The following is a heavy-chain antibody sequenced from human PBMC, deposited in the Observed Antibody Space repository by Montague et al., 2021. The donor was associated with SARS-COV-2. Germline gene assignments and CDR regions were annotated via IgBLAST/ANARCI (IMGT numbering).Heavy chain of an antibody. V-gene: IGHV2-70*01. D-gene: IGHD4-17*01. CDR2: IDWDEDQ. J-gene: IGHJ4*02. CDR3: ARSYGDYRDSYFDH. CDR1: GFSLNTSGMC. Sequence: PALMKPTQTLTLTCTFSGFSLNTSGMCVSWIRQPPGRALEWLALIDWDEDQYYSTSLKTRLTISKDTSKNQVVLTMTNMDPIDTATYYCARSYGDYRDSYFDHWGQGTLVTVSS.